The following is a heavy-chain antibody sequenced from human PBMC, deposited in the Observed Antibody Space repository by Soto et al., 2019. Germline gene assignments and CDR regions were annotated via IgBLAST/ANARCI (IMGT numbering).Heavy chain of an antibody. V-gene: IGHV1-18*04. CDR2: ITVYNGNT. D-gene: IGHD5-18*01. CDR3: ARSYSYGSYWYFDY. Sequence: ASVKVSCKASGYTFTNYGVSCVRQAPGQGLEWMGWITVYNGNTHYAQNLQGRVTMTTDTSTSTAHMELWSLGSDDTAVYYCARSYSYGSYWYFDYWGQGALVTVSS. J-gene: IGHJ4*02. CDR1: GYTFTNYG.